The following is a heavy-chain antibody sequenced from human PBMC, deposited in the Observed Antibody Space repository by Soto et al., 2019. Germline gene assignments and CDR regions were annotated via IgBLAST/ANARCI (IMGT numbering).Heavy chain of an antibody. D-gene: IGHD3-10*01. J-gene: IGHJ4*02. CDR2: IIPMLSMS. Sequence: QVQLVQSGAEVKKPGSSVKVSCKASGDTFSSYTINWVRQAPGLGLEWMGRIIPMLSMSNAAQKFQGRVTFTADKSTSTAYIEVSRLTSEDTAMYYCARSYGSGSRAFEYWGQGARVTVSS. CDR3: ARSYGSGSRAFEY. CDR1: GDTFSSYT. V-gene: IGHV1-69*02.